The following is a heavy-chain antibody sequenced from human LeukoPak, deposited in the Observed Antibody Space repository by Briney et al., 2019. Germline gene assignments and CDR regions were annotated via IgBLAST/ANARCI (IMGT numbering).Heavy chain of an antibody. CDR2: IYHSGYT. Sequence: PSETLSLTCNVSGASISTGTSYWGWIRQPPGRGLKWIGSIYHSGYTYYNPSLKSRVTISVDTSKNQFSLKLSSLTAADTAVYYCATFLITGTTVFDYWGQGTLVTVSS. D-gene: IGHD1-20*01. CDR1: GASISTGTSY. CDR3: ATFLITGTTVFDY. J-gene: IGHJ4*02. V-gene: IGHV4-39*01.